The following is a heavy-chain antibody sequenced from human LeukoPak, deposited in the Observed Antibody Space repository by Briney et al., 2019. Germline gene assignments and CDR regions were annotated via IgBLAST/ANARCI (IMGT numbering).Heavy chain of an antibody. Sequence: ESLKISLQGSGYSFTSYRIAWVRQIPGKGLGWMWIIYPGDSDTRYSPSFQGQVTISADKSISTAYLQWSSLKAWDTAMYYCVRKGYCASTRCYYGLDVWGKGTTVSVSS. J-gene: IGHJ6*04. CDR2: IYPGDSDT. CDR1: GYSFTSYR. V-gene: IGHV5-51*01. D-gene: IGHD2-2*01. CDR3: VRKGYCASTRCYYGLDV.